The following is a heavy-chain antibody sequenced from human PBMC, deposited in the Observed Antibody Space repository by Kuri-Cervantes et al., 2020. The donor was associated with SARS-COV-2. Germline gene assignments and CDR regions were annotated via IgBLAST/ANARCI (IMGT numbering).Heavy chain of an antibody. J-gene: IGHJ6*02. CDR3: ARDRGKIAARIYYYYGMDV. V-gene: IGHV3-21*01. CDR1: GFTFSSYS. Sequence: GGSLRLSCAASGFTFSSYSMNWVRQAPGKGLEWVSSISSSSYIYYADSVKGRFTISRDNAKNSLYLQMNSLRAEDTAVYYCARDRGKIAARIYYYYGMDVWGQGTTVTVSS. CDR2: ISSSSYI. D-gene: IGHD6-6*01.